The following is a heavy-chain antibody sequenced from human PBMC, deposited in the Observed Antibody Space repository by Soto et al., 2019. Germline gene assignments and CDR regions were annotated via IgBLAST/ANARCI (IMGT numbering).Heavy chain of an antibody. CDR3: AKIEMGWFAH. D-gene: IGHD2-8*01. V-gene: IGHV3-23*01. J-gene: IGHJ5*02. Sequence: PGGSLRLSCTGSGFSFFSYAMSWVRPAPGKGLEWVSTISGSGGHTYYADSVKGRFVVSRDNDKNTVYLHMSSLTGEDTAVYFCAKIEMGWFAHWGQGTQVTVSS. CDR1: GFSFFSYA. CDR2: ISGSGGHT.